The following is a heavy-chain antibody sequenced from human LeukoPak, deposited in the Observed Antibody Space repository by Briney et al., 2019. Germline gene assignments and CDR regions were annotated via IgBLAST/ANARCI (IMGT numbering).Heavy chain of an antibody. V-gene: IGHV1-18*01. CDR2: ISAYNGNT. J-gene: IGHJ4*02. D-gene: IGHD3-22*01. Sequence: ASVKVSCKASGYTFTSFGISWVRQAPGQGLEWMGWISAYNGNTNYAQKLQGRVTMTTDTSTSTAYMELRSLRSDDTAVYYCARVGALYDSWGSHYFDYWGQGTLVTVSS. CDR3: ARVGALYDSWGSHYFDY. CDR1: GYTFTSFG.